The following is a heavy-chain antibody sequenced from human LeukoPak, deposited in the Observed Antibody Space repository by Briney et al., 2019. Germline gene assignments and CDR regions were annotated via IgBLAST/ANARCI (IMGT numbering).Heavy chain of an antibody. D-gene: IGHD6-13*01. CDR3: ARVKAADTGMDV. V-gene: IGHV1-3*01. J-gene: IGHJ6*02. CDR2: INAGNGNT. CDR1: EYTFTDYA. Sequence: GPVKVSCKASEYTFTDYAINWVRQAPGQRLEWMGWINAGNGNTRYSQRFQGRVTITRDTSASTAYMELSSLRSEDTAVYYCARVKAADTGMDVWGQGTTVTVSS.